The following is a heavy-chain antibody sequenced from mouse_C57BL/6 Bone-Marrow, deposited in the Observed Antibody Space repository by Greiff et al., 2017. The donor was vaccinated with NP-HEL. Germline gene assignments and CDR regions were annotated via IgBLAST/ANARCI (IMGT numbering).Heavy chain of an antibody. CDR3: ARPPRFRYEWYFDV. CDR1: GFTFSDYG. D-gene: IGHD1-1*01. Sequence: EVQRVESGGGLVKPGGSLKLSCAASGFTFSDYGMHWVRQAPEKGLEWVAYISSGSSTIYYADTVKGRFTISRDNAKNTLFLQMTSLRSEDTAMYYCARPPRFRYEWYFDVWGTGTTVTVSS. J-gene: IGHJ1*03. V-gene: IGHV5-17*01. CDR2: ISSGSSTI.